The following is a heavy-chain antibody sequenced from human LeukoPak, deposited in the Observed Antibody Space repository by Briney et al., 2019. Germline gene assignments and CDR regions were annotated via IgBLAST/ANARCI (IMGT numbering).Heavy chain of an antibody. CDR2: ISGSGGST. J-gene: IGHJ3*02. CDR3: AKDLELRGFQLWLYDAFDI. D-gene: IGHD5-18*01. Sequence: PGGSLRLSCAASGFTFSSYAMSWVRQAPGKGLEWVSAISGSGGSTYYADSVKGRFTISRENSKNTLYLQMNSLRAEDTAVYYCAKDLELRGFQLWLYDAFDIWGQGTMVTVSS. CDR1: GFTFSSYA. V-gene: IGHV3-23*01.